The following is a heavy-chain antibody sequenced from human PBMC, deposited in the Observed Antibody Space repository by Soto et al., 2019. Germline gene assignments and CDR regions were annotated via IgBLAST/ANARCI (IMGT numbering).Heavy chain of an antibody. CDR1: GFTFSSYS. J-gene: IGHJ5*02. V-gene: IGHV3-21*04. D-gene: IGHD1-1*01. CDR2: ISSSSSYI. Sequence: PGGSLRLSCAASGFTFSSYSMNWVRQAPGKGLEWVSSISSSSSYIYYADSVKGRFTISRDNAKNSLYLQMNSLRAEDTAVYYCASNIHTYNTHLDNWFDPWGQGTLVTVSS. CDR3: ASNIHTYNTHLDNWFDP.